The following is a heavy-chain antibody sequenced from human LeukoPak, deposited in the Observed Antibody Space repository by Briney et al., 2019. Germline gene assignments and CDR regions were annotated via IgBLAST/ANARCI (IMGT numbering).Heavy chain of an antibody. Sequence: GASVKVSCKASGYSVRNYGMHWVRQAPGQRLEWMGWINPTNEKTKYSEKFQGRVTISRDTGASTVYMELSSLRSEDTAVYYCARDHRTESDGYYFVNELWYFDLWGRGTLVTVSS. V-gene: IGHV1-3*01. CDR2: INPTNEKT. D-gene: IGHD3-22*01. CDR1: GYSVRNYG. CDR3: ARDHRTESDGYYFVNELWYFDL. J-gene: IGHJ2*01.